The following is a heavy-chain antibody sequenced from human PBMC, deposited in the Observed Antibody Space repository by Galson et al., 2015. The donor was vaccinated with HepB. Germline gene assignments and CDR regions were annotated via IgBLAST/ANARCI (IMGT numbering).Heavy chain of an antibody. V-gene: IGHV3-23*01. Sequence: SLRLSCAASEFAFGSHTMIWVRQAPGRGLECVSAISGHAEKIYYAESLKGRFTISRDNSKSTVYLQISGLRVDDTAVYYCVKDSHYDFWQGSLFELWGQGTPVTVAS. CDR3: VKDSHYDFWQGSLFEL. CDR1: EFAFGSHT. D-gene: IGHD3-3*01. CDR2: ISGHAEKI. J-gene: IGHJ4*02.